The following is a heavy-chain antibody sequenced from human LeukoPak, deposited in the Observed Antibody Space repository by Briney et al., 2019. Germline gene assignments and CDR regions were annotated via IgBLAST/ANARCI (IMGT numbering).Heavy chain of an antibody. CDR3: ARESPASTSRLMDV. J-gene: IGHJ6*03. CDR1: GGSLSGYY. Sequence: PSETLSLTCTVSGGSLSGYYWTYIRQPAGKGLEWIGRIYTSESTNYSPSLKSRVTMSVDTSKNQFSLKLSSVTAADTAVYYCARESPASTSRLMDVWGKGTMVTVSS. CDR2: IYTSEST. D-gene: IGHD2-2*01. V-gene: IGHV4-4*07.